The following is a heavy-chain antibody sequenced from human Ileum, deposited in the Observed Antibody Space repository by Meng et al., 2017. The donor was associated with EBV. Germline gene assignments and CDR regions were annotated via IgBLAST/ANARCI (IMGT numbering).Heavy chain of an antibody. V-gene: IGHV4-34*02. D-gene: IGHD5-18*01. Sequence: QVPLAQRGAGLLKPSEPLSLTGDVSGGSFNAYYWTWIRQSPGGGLEWIGEIFHSGHTNYNPSLESRVSMSVATSKKQFSLLLSSVTAADSGLYFCARGREYTGQLDLWGLGTLVTVSS. J-gene: IGHJ5*02. CDR2: IFHSGHT. CDR3: ARGREYTGQLDL. CDR1: GGSFNAYY.